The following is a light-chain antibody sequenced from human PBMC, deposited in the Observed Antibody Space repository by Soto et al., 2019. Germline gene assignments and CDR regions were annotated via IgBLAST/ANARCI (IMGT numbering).Light chain of an antibody. CDR3: CSYAGSSTWV. V-gene: IGLV2-23*02. CDR2: EVS. J-gene: IGLJ3*02. Sequence: QSALTQPASVSGSPGQSITISYTGTSSDVGSYNLVSWYQQHPGKAPKLMIYEVSKRPSGVSNRFSGSKSGNTASLTISGLQAEDEADYYCCSYAGSSTWVFGGGTKLTVL. CDR1: SSDVGSYNL.